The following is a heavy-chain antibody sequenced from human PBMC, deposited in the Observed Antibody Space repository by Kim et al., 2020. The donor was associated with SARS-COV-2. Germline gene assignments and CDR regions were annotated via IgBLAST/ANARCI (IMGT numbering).Heavy chain of an antibody. CDR3: AREGAARPNHYNYMDV. CDR1: GGSISSGDYY. Sequence: SETLSLTCTVSGGSISSGDYYWSWIRQPPGKGLEWIGYIFYLGSTYYNPSLKGRVTMSVDTSKNQFSLKLSSVTAADTAVYYCAREGAARPNHYNYMDV. D-gene: IGHD6-6*01. V-gene: IGHV4-30-4*01. J-gene: IGHJ6*03. CDR2: IFYLGST.